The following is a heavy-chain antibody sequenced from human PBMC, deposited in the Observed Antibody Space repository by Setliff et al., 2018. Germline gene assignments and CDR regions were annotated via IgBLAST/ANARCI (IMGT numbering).Heavy chain of an antibody. CDR3: RQAVVGRDVFDV. Sequence: SETLSLTCSVYGESFSNNYWSWIRQPPGKGLEWIGESNHSGGGDYNPSFKGRVTISVDTSKKQFSLTLRYVTAADTALYYCRQAVVGRDVFDVWGQGTVVTVSS. CDR2: SNHSGGG. J-gene: IGHJ3*01. CDR1: GESFSNNY. D-gene: IGHD1-1*01. V-gene: IGHV4-34*01.